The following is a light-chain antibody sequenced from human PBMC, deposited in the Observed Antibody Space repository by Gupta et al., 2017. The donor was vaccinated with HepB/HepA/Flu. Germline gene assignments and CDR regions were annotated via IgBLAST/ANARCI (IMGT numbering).Light chain of an antibody. J-gene: IGKJ2*03. CDR3: QESYSSPYS. CDR2: GVS. V-gene: IGKV1-39*01. Sequence: DIQMAQSPFSLSASVGDRVTITCRASQIITGYLNWYQQKPGKAPNLLIYGVSTLQSGVPSRFSGSGSGTDFTLTINSPQPEDFATYYCQESYSSPYSFGQGTKVEIK. CDR1: QIITGY.